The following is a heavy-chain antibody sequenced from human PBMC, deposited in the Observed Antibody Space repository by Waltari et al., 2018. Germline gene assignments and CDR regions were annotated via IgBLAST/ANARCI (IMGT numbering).Heavy chain of an antibody. V-gene: IGHV1-69-2*01. CDR3: ATALGGGISASRPFHF. J-gene: IGHJ3*01. Sequence: EVQMLQSGAEVKKPGTPVKISCKVSGDTFTALYIHWIKQAPGKGLQWMGLLDPEDGQAIYAQKFQGRVTMTADTSIHTAYMELTSLTSEDTAFYYCATALGGGISASRPFHFWGQGTMITVSS. D-gene: IGHD3-10*01. CDR1: GDTFTALY. CDR2: LDPEDGQA.